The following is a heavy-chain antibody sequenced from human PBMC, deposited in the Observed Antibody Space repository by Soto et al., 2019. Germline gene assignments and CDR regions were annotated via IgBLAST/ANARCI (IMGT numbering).Heavy chain of an antibody. V-gene: IGHV4-59*08. CDR1: GGSIGSYY. CDR2: IYYSGST. J-gene: IGHJ4*02. Sequence: SETLSLTCTVSGGSIGSYYWSWIRQPPGKGLEWIGYIYYSGSTNYNPSLKSRVTISVDTSKNQFSLKLSSVTAADTAVYYCSRRYGSRFDYWGQGTLVTVSS. CDR3: SRRYGSRFDY. D-gene: IGHD5-18*01.